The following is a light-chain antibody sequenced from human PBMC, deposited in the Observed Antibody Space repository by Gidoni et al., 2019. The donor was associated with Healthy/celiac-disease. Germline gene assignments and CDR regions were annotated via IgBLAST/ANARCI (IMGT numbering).Light chain of an antibody. V-gene: IGKV3-20*01. CDR1: QRVTSSY. CDR2: GAS. Sequence: TPPPHTLSLSPRAGATPLCRATQRVTSSYLAWYQQKPGQAPRLLIYGASSRATGIPARFSGSGSGTDFTLTISRLQPEDFAVYYCQQYDSSPWTFGQXTKVEIK. CDR3: QQYDSSPWT. J-gene: IGKJ1*01.